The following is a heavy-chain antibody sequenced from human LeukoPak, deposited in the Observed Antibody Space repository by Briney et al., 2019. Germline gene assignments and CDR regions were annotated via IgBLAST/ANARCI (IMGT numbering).Heavy chain of an antibody. CDR1: GGTFSSYA. J-gene: IGHJ4*02. D-gene: IGHD4-17*01. CDR3: ASVMFYGDYLFDY. V-gene: IGHV1-69*05. CDR2: IIPIFGTA. Sequence: ASVKVSCKASGGTFSSYAISWVRQAPGQGLEWMGGIIPIFGTANYAQKFQGRVTMTRDTSTSTVYMELSSLRSEDTAVYYCASVMFYGDYLFDYWGQGTLVTVSS.